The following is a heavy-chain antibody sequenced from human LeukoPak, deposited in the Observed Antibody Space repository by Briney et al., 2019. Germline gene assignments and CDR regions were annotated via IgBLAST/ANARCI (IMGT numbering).Heavy chain of an antibody. V-gene: IGHV3-30*01. CDR1: GFTFNTYA. D-gene: IGHD6-19*01. CDR2: ISSDGSNK. J-gene: IGHJ4*02. CDR3: ARDPGWVKSGPNFDY. Sequence: GRSLRLSCAASGFTFNTYAMHWVRQAPGKGLEWVTIISSDGSNKYSADSVKGRFTVSRDNSKNTLYLQVNSLRAEDSAVYYCARDPGWVKSGPNFDYWGQGTLVTVSS.